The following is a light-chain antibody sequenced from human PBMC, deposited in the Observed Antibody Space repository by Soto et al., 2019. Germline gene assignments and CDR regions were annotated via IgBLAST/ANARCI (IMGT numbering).Light chain of an antibody. Sequence: EIVLTQSPGTLSLSPGERATLSCRASQSVSSSYLAWYQQKPGQAPRLLIYGASSRATGIPDRFSGSGSGTDFTLTISRLEPEEFAVYYCQQYDSSPLTFGGGTKVE. CDR3: QQYDSSPLT. CDR2: GAS. J-gene: IGKJ4*01. V-gene: IGKV3-20*01. CDR1: QSVSSSY.